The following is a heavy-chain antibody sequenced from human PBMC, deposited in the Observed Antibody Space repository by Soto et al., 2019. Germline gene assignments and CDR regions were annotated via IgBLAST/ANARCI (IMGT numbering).Heavy chain of an antibody. V-gene: IGHV6-1*01. CDR2: TYYRSKWYN. D-gene: IGHD3-3*01. CDR3: ARGSGLGYDFWSGYYYYYYGMDV. J-gene: IGHJ6*02. Sequence: WVRQAPGQGLEWLGRTYYRSKWYNDYAVSVKSRITINPDTSKNQFSLQLNSVTPEDTAVYYCARGSGLGYDFWSGYYYYYYGMDVWGQGTTVTVSS.